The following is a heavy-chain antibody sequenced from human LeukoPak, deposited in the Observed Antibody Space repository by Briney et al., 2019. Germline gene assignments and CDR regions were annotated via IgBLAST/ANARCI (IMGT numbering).Heavy chain of an antibody. V-gene: IGHV3-21*01. J-gene: IGHJ4*02. CDR3: ARALFSSDFDY. CDR2: ISSSSSYI. Sequence: GGSLRLSCAASGFTFSSYSMNWVRQAPGKGLEWVSSISSSSSYIYYADSVKGRFTISRDNAKNSLYLQMNSLRAEDTAVYYCARALFSSDFDYWGQGTLVTVSS. CDR1: GFTFSSYS. D-gene: IGHD6-19*01.